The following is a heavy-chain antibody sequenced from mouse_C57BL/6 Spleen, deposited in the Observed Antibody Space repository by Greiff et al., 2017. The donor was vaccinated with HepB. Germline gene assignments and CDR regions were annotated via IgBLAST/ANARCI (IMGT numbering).Heavy chain of an antibody. V-gene: IGHV2-2*01. J-gene: IGHJ4*01. CDR2: IWSGGST. CDR3: ARMLTGTNYAMDY. D-gene: IGHD4-1*01. Sequence: QVHVKQSGPGLVQPSQSLSITCTVSGFSLTSYGVHWVRQSPGKGLEWLGVIWSGGSTDYNAAFISRLSISKDNSKSQVFFKMNSLQADDTAIYYCARMLTGTNYAMDYWGQGTSVTVSS. CDR1: GFSLTSYG.